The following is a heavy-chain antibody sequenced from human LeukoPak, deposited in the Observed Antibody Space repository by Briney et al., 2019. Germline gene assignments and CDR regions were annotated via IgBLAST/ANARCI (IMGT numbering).Heavy chain of an antibody. CDR3: ARVGGAEVDY. D-gene: IGHD1-26*01. J-gene: IGHJ4*02. CDR1: GGSISSYY. Sequence: SETLSLTCTVSGGSISSYYWSWFRQPPGKGLEWIGYIYYSGSTNYNPSLKSRVTISVDPAKNQFSLTLSSVTAADTAVYHCARVGGAEVDYWGQGTLVTVSS. V-gene: IGHV4-59*01. CDR2: IYYSGST.